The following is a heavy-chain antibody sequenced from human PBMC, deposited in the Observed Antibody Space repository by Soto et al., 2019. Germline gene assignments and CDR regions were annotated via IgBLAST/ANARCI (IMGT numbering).Heavy chain of an antibody. D-gene: IGHD2-2*01. CDR3: ARVPVLVPANWFDP. J-gene: IGHJ5*02. Sequence: ASVKVSCKASGGTFSSYAISWVRQAPGQGLEWMGGIIPIFGTANYAQKFQGRVTITADESTSTAYMELSRLRSEDTAVFYCARVPVLVPANWFDPWGQGTLVTVSS. V-gene: IGHV1-69*13. CDR2: IIPIFGTA. CDR1: GGTFSSYA.